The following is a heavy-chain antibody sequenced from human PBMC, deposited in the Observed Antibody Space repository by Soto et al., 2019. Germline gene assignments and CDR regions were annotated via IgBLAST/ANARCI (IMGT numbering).Heavy chain of an antibody. V-gene: IGHV4-34*01. CDR1: GGSFSGYY. J-gene: IGHJ4*02. Sequence: SETLSLTCAVYGGSFSGYYWSWIRQPPGKGLEWIGEINHSGSTNYNPSLKSRVTISVDTSKNQFSLKLSSVTAADTAVYYCARGGWSGFWSGYQGPFDYWGQGTLVTVSS. CDR2: INHSGST. D-gene: IGHD3-3*01. CDR3: ARGGWSGFWSGYQGPFDY.